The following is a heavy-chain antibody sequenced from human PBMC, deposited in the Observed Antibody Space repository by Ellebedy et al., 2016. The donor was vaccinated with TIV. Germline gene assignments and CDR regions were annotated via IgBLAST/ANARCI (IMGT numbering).Heavy chain of an antibody. V-gene: IGHV1-8*01. CDR1: GYTFTSYD. Sequence: ASVKVSXKASGYTFTSYDIYWLRQATGQGLEWMGWMNPNSGDTGYAQKFQGRVTMTRNTSINTAYMELSSLRSEDTAVYYCANTQSVGPYGMDVWGQGTPVTVSS. CDR2: MNPNSGDT. CDR3: ANTQSVGPYGMDV. D-gene: IGHD1-26*01. J-gene: IGHJ6*02.